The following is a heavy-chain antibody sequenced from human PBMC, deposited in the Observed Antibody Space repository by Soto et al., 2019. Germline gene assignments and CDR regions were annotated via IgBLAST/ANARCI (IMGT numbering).Heavy chain of an antibody. J-gene: IGHJ4*02. CDR1: GGSISSYY. V-gene: IGHV4-59*01. CDR2: IYYSGST. D-gene: IGHD5-12*01. CDR3: AGSRDGYNFDDY. Sequence: PSETLSLTCTVSGGSISSYYWNWIRQPPGKGLEWIGYIYYSGSTNYNPSLKSRVTISVDTSKNQFSLKLSSVTAADTAVYYCAGSRDGYNFDDYWGREPWSPSPQ.